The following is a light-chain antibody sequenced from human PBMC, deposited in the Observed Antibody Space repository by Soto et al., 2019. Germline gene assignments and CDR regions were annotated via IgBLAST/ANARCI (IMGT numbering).Light chain of an antibody. Sequence: EIVLTQSPGTLSLSPGERATLSCRASQSVSSSYLAWYQQKPGQAPGLLIYGASSRATGIPDRFSGSGSGTDFTLTISRLEPEDFAVYYCQQYGSSPPLFPFGPGTKVDIK. CDR1: QSVSSSY. CDR3: QQYGSSPPLFP. V-gene: IGKV3-20*01. J-gene: IGKJ3*01. CDR2: GAS.